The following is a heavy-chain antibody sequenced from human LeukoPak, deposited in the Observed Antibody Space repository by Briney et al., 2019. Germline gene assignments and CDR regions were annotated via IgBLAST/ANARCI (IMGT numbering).Heavy chain of an antibody. J-gene: IGHJ5*02. CDR1: GGSINSYY. CDR3: AVMYSSSWYWFDP. Sequence: SETLSLTCTVSGGSINSYYWSWIRQPPGKGLEWIGYIYYSGSTNYNPSLKSRVAISVDTSKNQFSLKLSSVTAADTAVYYCAVMYSSSWYWFDPWGQGTLVTVS. D-gene: IGHD6-13*01. CDR2: IYYSGST. V-gene: IGHV4-59*08.